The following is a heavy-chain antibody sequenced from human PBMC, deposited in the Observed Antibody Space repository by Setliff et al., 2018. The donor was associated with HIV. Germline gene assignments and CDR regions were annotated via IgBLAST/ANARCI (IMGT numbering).Heavy chain of an antibody. CDR2: IHYTGST. J-gene: IGHJ6*03. Sequence: SETLSLTCSVSGAPVSSGRCYWGWIRQPPGKGLEWIATIHYTGSTYYNPSLKNRVTISADTSKKQVSLRLTSVTAADTAIYYCAKVLNLYNYLDAWGKGTTVTVSS. D-gene: IGHD3-9*01. CDR3: AKVLNLYNYLDA. V-gene: IGHV4-39*01. CDR1: GAPVSSGRCY.